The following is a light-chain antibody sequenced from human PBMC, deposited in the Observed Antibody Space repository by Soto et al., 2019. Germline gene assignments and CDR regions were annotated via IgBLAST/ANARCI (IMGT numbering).Light chain of an antibody. J-gene: IGLJ1*01. CDR2: DVS. CDR3: SSYTSSSTL. V-gene: IGLV2-14*01. CDR1: SSDVGGYNY. Sequence: QSVLTQPASVSGSPGQSITISCTGTSSDVGGYNYVSWYQQHPGKAPKLMIYDVSNRPSGVSNRFSGSKSGNTASLTISGLQAEDEADYYCSSYTSSSTLFGTGTKLTAL.